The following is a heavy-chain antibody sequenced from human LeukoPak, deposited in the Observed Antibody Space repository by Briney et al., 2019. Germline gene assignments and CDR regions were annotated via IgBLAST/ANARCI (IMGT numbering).Heavy chain of an antibody. V-gene: IGHV3-23*01. CDR3: AKDRPCINDVCHGDFDY. CDR1: GFIFSSYA. D-gene: IGHD2-8*01. Sequence: GGSLRLSCAASGFIFSSYAMSWVRQAPGKGLEWVSTISGSGGSTYYADSVKGRFTISRDNSKNTVYLQMNSLRAEDTAVYYCAKDRPCINDVCHGDFDYWGQGTLVAVSS. J-gene: IGHJ4*02. CDR2: ISGSGGST.